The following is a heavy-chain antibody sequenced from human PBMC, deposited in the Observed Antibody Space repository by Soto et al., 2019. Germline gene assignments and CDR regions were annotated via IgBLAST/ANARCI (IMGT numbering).Heavy chain of an antibody. Sequence: SETLSLTCTVSGGSISSYYWSWIRQPPGKGLEWIGYIYYSGSTNYNPSLKSRVTISVDTSKNQFSLKLSSVTAADTAVYYCARGYSSSSIHMDVWGKGTTVTAP. CDR2: IYYSGST. V-gene: IGHV4-59*01. CDR1: GGSISSYY. J-gene: IGHJ6*03. D-gene: IGHD6-6*01. CDR3: ARGYSSSSIHMDV.